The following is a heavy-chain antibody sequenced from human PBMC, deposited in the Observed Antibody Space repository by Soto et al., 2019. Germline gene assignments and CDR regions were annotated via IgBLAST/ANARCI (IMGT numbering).Heavy chain of an antibody. D-gene: IGHD3-10*01. J-gene: IGHJ5*02. CDR1: GGSISSYY. CDR3: ARAGTMVRDPTQPGVLSGWFDP. V-gene: IGHV4-59*01. Sequence: SETLSLTCTVSGGSISSYYWSWIRQPPGKGLEWIGYIYYSGSTNYNPSLKSRVTISVDTSKNQFSLKLSSVTAADTAVYYCARAGTMVRDPTQPGVLSGWFDPWGQGTLVTVSS. CDR2: IYYSGST.